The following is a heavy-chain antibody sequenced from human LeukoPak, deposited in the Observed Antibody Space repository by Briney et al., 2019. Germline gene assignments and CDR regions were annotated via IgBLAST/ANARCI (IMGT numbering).Heavy chain of an antibody. J-gene: IGHJ4*02. CDR2: IYYSGTT. D-gene: IGHD3-22*01. CDR3: ARGRANYYDSSGYPYFDY. Sequence: SETLSLTCTVSGGSISSGDYYWSWIRQPPGKGLEWIGYIYYSGTTNYNPSLKSRVTISVDRSKNKFSLKLSSVTAADSAVYYCARGRANYYDSSGYPYFDYWGQGTLVTVSS. V-gene: IGHV4-61*08. CDR1: GGSISSGDYY.